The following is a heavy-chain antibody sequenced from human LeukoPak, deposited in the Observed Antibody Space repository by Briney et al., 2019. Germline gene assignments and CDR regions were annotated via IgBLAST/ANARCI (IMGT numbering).Heavy chain of an antibody. CDR2: ISWNSGSI. V-gene: IGHV3-9*01. Sequence: GRSLRLSCAASGFTLDDYAMYWVRQAPGKGLEWVSSISWNSGSIGYADSVKGRFTISRDNAKNSLYLQMNSLRAEDTALYYCAKDITMVRGVGYGMDVWGQGTTVTVSS. CDR3: AKDITMVRGVGYGMDV. CDR1: GFTLDDYA. J-gene: IGHJ6*02. D-gene: IGHD3-10*01.